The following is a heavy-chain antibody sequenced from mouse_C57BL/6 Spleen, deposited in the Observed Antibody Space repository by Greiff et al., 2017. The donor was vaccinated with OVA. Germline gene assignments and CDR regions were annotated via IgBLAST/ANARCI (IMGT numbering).Heavy chain of an antibody. V-gene: IGHV1-59*01. CDR1: GYTFTSYW. D-gene: IGHD1-1*01. CDR3: ANYYGNFDV. Sequence: QVQLKQPGAELVRPGTSVKLSCTASGYTFTSYWMHWVKQRPGQGLEWIGVIDPSDSYTNYNQKFKGKATLTVDTSSSTAYMQLSSLTSEDSAVYYCANYYGNFDVWGTGTTVTVSS. J-gene: IGHJ1*03. CDR2: IDPSDSYT.